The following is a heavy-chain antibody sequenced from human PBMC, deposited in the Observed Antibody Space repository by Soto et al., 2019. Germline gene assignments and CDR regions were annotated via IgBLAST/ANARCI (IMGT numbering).Heavy chain of an antibody. Sequence: LSLTCAVYGGSFSGYYWSWIRQPPGKGLEWIGEINHSGSTNYNPSLKSRVTISVDTSKNQFSLKLSSVTAADTAVYYCARTYSSGWDYWGQGTLVTVSS. D-gene: IGHD6-19*01. J-gene: IGHJ4*02. CDR3: ARTYSSGWDY. V-gene: IGHV4-34*01. CDR1: GGSFSGYY. CDR2: INHSGST.